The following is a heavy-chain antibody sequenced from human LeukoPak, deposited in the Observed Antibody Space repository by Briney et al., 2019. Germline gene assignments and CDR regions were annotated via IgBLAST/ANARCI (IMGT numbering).Heavy chain of an antibody. V-gene: IGHV1-18*01. D-gene: IGHD3-3*01. J-gene: IGHJ5*02. CDR3: ARDPDFWSGENWFDP. CDR2: ISAYNGNT. Sequence: ASVTVSCKASGYTFTSYGISWVRQAPGQGLEWMGWISAYNGNTNYAQKLQGRVTMTTDTSTSTAYMELRSLRSDDTAVYYCARDPDFWSGENWFDPWGQGTLVTVSS. CDR1: GYTFTSYG.